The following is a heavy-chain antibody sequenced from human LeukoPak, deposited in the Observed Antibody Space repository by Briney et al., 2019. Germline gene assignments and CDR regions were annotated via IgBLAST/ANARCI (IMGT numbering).Heavy chain of an antibody. Sequence: ASVKVSCKASGYTFTSYGISWVRQAPGQGLEWMGWISAYNGNTNYAQKFQGRVTMTRDTSISTAYMELSSLRSEDTAVYYCARDQNLEGSSSSTAPDAFDIWGQGTMVTVSS. CDR2: ISAYNGNT. J-gene: IGHJ3*02. CDR1: GYTFTSYG. CDR3: ARDQNLEGSSSSTAPDAFDI. D-gene: IGHD6-13*01. V-gene: IGHV1-18*01.